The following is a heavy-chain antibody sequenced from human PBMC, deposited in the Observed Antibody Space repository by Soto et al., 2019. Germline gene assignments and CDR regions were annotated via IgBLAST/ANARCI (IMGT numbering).Heavy chain of an antibody. V-gene: IGHV3-11*06. CDR2: ISSSSSYT. Sequence: LCCAASVFTLSDSYMSWIRQAPGKGLEWVSYISSSSSYTNYADSVKGRFTISRDNAKNSLYLQMNSLRAEDTAVYYCARDLPAATTGWFDPWGQGTLVTASS. D-gene: IGHD2-2*01. CDR1: VFTLSDSY. CDR3: ARDLPAATTGWFDP. J-gene: IGHJ5*02.